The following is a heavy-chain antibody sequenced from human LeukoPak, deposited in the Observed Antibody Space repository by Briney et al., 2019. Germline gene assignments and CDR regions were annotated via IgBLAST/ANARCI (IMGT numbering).Heavy chain of an antibody. CDR1: GGPISTYY. Sequence: PSETLSLTCTVSGGPISTYYWNWIRQPPGKGPEWIAYIYYSGSSNYNPSLKSRVTISVDTSKNQFSLMLSSVTAADTAVYYCARGRSIVAAATYYFDYWGQGTLVTVSS. CDR2: IYYSGSS. V-gene: IGHV4-59*01. D-gene: IGHD1-26*01. CDR3: ARGRSIVAAATYYFDY. J-gene: IGHJ4*02.